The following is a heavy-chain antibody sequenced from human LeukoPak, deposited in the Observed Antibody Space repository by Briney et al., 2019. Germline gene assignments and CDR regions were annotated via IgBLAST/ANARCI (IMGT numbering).Heavy chain of an antibody. CDR3: AGSLRVRGVPDYMDV. V-gene: IGHV3-66*01. CDR2: FYPAGST. D-gene: IGHD3-10*01. CDR1: GFTVSSNY. J-gene: IGHJ6*03. Sequence: GGSLRLSCAASGFTVSSNYMSWVRQAPGKGLEWVSIFYPAGSTYYADSVKGRFTISRDTSKNTLYLQMNSLRADDTAVYYCAGSLRVRGVPDYMDVWAKGPRSPSP.